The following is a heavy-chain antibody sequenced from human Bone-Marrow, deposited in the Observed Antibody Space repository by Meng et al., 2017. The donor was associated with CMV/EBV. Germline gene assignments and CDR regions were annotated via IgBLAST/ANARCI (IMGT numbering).Heavy chain of an antibody. CDR1: GYTFTSYY. Sequence: GESLKISCKASGYTFTSYYMHWVRQAPGQGLEWMGIINPSGGSTSYAQKFQGRVTMTRDTSTSTVYMELSSLRSEDTAVYYCATVAGMEESDAFDIWGQGTMVTVSS. CDR3: ATVAGMEESDAFDI. CDR2: INPSGGST. V-gene: IGHV1-46*01. D-gene: IGHD6-19*01. J-gene: IGHJ3*02.